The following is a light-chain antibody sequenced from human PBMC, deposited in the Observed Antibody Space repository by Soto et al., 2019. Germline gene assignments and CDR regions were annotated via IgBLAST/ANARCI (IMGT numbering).Light chain of an antibody. CDR1: QSVGNY. Sequence: EIVLTQSPGTLSLSPGERATLSCRASQSVGNYLAWYQQKPGQAPRLLIYGASSRATGIPDRFSGSGSGTDFTLTISRLEPEDFEVYYCQQYGSSPRTFGQGTKGAIK. CDR2: GAS. V-gene: IGKV3-20*01. J-gene: IGKJ1*01. CDR3: QQYGSSPRT.